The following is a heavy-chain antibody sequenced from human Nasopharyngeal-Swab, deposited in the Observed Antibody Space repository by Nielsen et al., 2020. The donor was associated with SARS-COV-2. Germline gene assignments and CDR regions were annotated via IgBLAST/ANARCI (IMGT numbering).Heavy chain of an antibody. V-gene: IGHV4-34*01. CDR1: GGSFSGYY. CDR2: INHSGST. CDR3: ARYCSSTSCSLGMDV. D-gene: IGHD2-2*01. J-gene: IGHJ6*02. Sequence: SETLSLTCAVYGGSFSGYYWSWSRQPPGKGLGWIGEINHSGSTNYNPSLKSRVTISVDTSKNQFPLKLSSVTAADTAVYYCARYCSSTSCSLGMDVWGQGTTVTVSS.